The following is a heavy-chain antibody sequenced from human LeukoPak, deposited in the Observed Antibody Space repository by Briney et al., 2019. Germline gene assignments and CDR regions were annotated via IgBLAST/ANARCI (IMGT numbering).Heavy chain of an antibody. J-gene: IGHJ4*02. Sequence: TGGSLRLSCAAAGFTVSSNYMSWVRQAPGKGLEWVSVIYSGGSTYYADSVKGRFTISRDNSKNTLYLQMNSLRAEDTAVYYCARDLLTYGFWSGYGYWGQGTLVTVSS. V-gene: IGHV3-66*02. CDR1: GFTVSSNY. D-gene: IGHD3-3*01. CDR2: IYSGGST. CDR3: ARDLLTYGFWSGYGY.